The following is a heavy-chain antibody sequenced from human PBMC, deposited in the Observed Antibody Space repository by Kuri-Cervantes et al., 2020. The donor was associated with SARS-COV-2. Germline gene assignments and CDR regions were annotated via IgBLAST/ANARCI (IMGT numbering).Heavy chain of an antibody. CDR1: GFTFSSYS. V-gene: IGHV3-48*01. D-gene: IGHD3-10*01. CDR3: ARDGSDGYYGSHGMDV. J-gene: IGHJ6*02. Sequence: GESLKISCAASGFTFSSYSMNWVRQAPGKGLEWVSYISSSSSTIYYADSVKGRFTISGDNAKNSLYLQMNSLRAEDTAVYYCARDGSDGYYGSHGMDVWGQGTTVTVSS. CDR2: ISSSSSTI.